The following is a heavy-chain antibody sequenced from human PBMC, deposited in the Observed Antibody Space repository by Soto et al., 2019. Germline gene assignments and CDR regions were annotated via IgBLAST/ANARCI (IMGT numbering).Heavy chain of an antibody. CDR1: GGSISSSSHY. J-gene: IGHJ6*02. CDR3: ARDFNVGRLQSQNYYYYGMDV. Sequence: SETLSLTCTVSGGSISSSSHYWGWIRQPPGKGLECIGNIYYDGNTYYNPSLKSRVTISLDTSKNQFSLKLSSVTAADTAVYYCARDFNVGRLQSQNYYYYGMDVWGQGTTVT. V-gene: IGHV4-39*07. D-gene: IGHD3-10*01. CDR2: IYYDGNT.